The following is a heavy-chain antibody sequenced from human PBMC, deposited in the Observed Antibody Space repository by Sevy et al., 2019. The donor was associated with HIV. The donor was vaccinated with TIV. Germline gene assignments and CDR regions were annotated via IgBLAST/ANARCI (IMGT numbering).Heavy chain of an antibody. D-gene: IGHD3-3*01. Sequence: ASVKVSCKVSGYTLTKLPMHWVRQAPGKGLEWMGGFDPEDGETIYAQRFQGRDTMTEETSTDTAYMELSSLRSEDTAVYYCATLDFWSENPFYGTDVWGQGTTVTVSS. CDR3: ATLDFWSENPFYGTDV. J-gene: IGHJ6*02. CDR2: FDPEDGET. V-gene: IGHV1-24*01. CDR1: GYTLTKLP.